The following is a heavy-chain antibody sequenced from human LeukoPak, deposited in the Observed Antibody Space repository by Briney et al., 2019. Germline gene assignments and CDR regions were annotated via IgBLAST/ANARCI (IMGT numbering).Heavy chain of an antibody. J-gene: IGHJ4*02. D-gene: IGHD1-1*01. CDR3: AKGTVDWYEVGVDY. V-gene: IGHV3-23*01. CDR1: GFTFSSYA. Sequence: GGSLRLSCAASGFTFSSYAMSWVRQAPGTGLEWVSAISGSGGSTYYADSVKGRFTISRDNSKNPLYLQMNSLTAEDTAVYYCAKGTVDWYEVGVDYWGQGTLVTVSS. CDR2: ISGSGGST.